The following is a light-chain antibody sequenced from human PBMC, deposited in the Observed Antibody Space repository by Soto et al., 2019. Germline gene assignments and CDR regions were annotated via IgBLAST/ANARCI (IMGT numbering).Light chain of an antibody. Sequence: ELVLTQSPDTLSSSPGERLTLSCRASQSVRNNYLAWYQLKTGQAPRLLIYEKYRRATGIPDRFSGSGSGTDFNLTISRLEPEDFAVYHCQKYGSSSRTCGPGTKVDIK. CDR1: QSVRNNY. CDR2: EKY. J-gene: IGKJ1*01. V-gene: IGKV3-20*01. CDR3: QKYGSSSRT.